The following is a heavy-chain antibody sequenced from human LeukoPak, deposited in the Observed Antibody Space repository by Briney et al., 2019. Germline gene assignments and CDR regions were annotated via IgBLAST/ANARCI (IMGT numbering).Heavy chain of an antibody. CDR2: MNSDGSTI. D-gene: IGHD1-1*01. CDR3: ARAGNYYFEF. V-gene: IGHV3-74*01. CDR1: GFTFSNSW. J-gene: IGHJ4*02. Sequence: GGSLRLSCAASGFTFSNSWMPWVRQAPGEGLVWVSRMNSDGSTINHANSVKGRFTISRDNAKNTLYLQMNSLRVEDTAVYYCARAGNYYFEFWGQGTMVTVSS.